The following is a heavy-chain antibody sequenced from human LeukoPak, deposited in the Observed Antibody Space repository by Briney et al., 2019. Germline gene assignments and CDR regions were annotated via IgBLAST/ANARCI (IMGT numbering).Heavy chain of an antibody. Sequence: PSETLSLTCTVSGASISGYYWSWIRQPPGKGLEWIGFIHTNGSSNDNPSLRSRLSISVNTSKNQFSLRLSSVTAADTAIYYCARVFHWNSRAGSSYYFDYWGQGTLVTASS. D-gene: IGHD1-7*01. CDR1: GASISGYY. J-gene: IGHJ4*02. CDR3: ARVFHWNSRAGSSYYFDY. V-gene: IGHV4-4*09. CDR2: IHTNGSS.